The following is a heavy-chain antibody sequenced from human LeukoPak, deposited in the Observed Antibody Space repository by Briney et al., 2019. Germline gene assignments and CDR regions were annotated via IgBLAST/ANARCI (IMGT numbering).Heavy chain of an antibody. D-gene: IGHD6-6*01. CDR1: GFVFSNYG. V-gene: IGHV3-30-3*01. Sequence: PGGSLRLSCAASGFVFSNYGIHWVRQAPGKGLEWVAVISYDGLNKYYADSVKGRFTLSRDNSNNILYLQMDSLRAEDTAVYYCAKDKEGIAALSRKQTYFDYWGQGTLVTVSS. CDR2: ISYDGLNK. CDR3: AKDKEGIAALSRKQTYFDY. J-gene: IGHJ4*02.